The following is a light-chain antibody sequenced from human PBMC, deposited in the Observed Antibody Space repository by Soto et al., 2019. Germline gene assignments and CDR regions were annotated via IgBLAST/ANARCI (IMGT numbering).Light chain of an antibody. V-gene: IGLV2-14*02. Sequence: QSVLTQPASVSGFPGQSITISCTGTSSDVGTYNLVSWYQQHPGNAPRLMIYEGSKRPSGVPARFSGSTSGTSASLAISGLQSDDEAHYYCATWDDSLNAAVFGGGTQLTVL. J-gene: IGLJ7*01. CDR1: SSDVGTYNL. CDR3: ATWDDSLNAAV. CDR2: EGS.